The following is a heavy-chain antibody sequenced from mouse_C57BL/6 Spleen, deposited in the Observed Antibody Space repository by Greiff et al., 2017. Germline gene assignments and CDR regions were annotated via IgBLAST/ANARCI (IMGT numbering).Heavy chain of an antibody. Sequence: VKLQQPGAELVKPGASVKLSCKASGYTFTSYWMHWVKQRPGQGLEWIGMIHPNSGSTNYNEKFKSKATLTVDKSSSTAYMQRSSLTSEDSAVYYCARYYYPAMDYWGQGTSVTVSA. J-gene: IGHJ4*01. CDR2: IHPNSGST. CDR1: GYTFTSYW. V-gene: IGHV1-64*01. CDR3: ARYYYPAMDY. D-gene: IGHD2-1*01.